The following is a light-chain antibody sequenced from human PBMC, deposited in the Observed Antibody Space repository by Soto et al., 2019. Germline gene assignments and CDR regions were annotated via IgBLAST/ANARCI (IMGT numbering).Light chain of an antibody. CDR3: CSYTSSSTLL. CDR1: RSDVGGNDL. J-gene: IGLJ2*01. V-gene: IGLV2-8*01. Sequence: QSVLTQPPSASGSPGQSVTISCTGSRSDVGGNDLVSWYQQHPGKAPQLIISAVNKRPSGVPDRFSGSKSGNTASLTVSGLQAEDEADYYCCSYTSSSTLLFGGGTKLTVL. CDR2: AVN.